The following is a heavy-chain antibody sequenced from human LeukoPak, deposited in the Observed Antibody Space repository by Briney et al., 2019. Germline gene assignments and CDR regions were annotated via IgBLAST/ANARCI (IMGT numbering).Heavy chain of an antibody. Sequence: ASVTVSFTASGYTFTSYYMHWVRQAPGQGLEWMGIINPSGGSTSYAQKFQGRVTMTRDTSTSTVYMELSSLRSEDTAVYYCARGGRITMVRENWFDPWGQGTLVTVSS. CDR3: ARGGRITMVRENWFDP. CDR2: INPSGGST. V-gene: IGHV1-46*01. CDR1: GYTFTSYY. D-gene: IGHD3-10*01. J-gene: IGHJ5*02.